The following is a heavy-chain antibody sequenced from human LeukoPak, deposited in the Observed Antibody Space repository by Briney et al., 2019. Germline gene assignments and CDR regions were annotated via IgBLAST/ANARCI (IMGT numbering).Heavy chain of an antibody. Sequence: PSETLSLTCTVSGGSISDYFWSWIRQPPGKGLEWIGYVYYSGTTNYNPSLKSRVTISVDTSKNQLFLRLSSVTAADTAVYYCARENTHDSSGFYYVRGWFDPWGHGTLVTVSS. J-gene: IGHJ5*02. CDR1: GGSISDYF. CDR2: VYYSGTT. D-gene: IGHD3-22*01. V-gene: IGHV4-59*01. CDR3: ARENTHDSSGFYYVRGWFDP.